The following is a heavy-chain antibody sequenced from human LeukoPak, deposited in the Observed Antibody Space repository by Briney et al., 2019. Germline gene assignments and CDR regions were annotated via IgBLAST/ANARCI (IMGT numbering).Heavy chain of an antibody. Sequence: GGSLRLSCAASGFTFSSYAMHWVRQAPGKGLEWVAVISYDGSNKYYADSVKGRFTISRDNSKNTLYLQMNSLRAEDTAVYYCARVKGIVAARHFDYWGQGTLVTVSS. CDR3: ARVKGIVAARHFDY. CDR1: GFTFSSYA. D-gene: IGHD6-13*01. J-gene: IGHJ4*02. CDR2: ISYDGSNK. V-gene: IGHV3-30*04.